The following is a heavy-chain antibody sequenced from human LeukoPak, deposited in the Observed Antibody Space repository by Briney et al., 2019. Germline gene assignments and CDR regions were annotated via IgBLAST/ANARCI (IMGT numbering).Heavy chain of an antibody. D-gene: IGHD4-17*01. CDR3: ARDHSLGRGTTAHPGAFDI. Sequence: GASVKVSCKASGYTFTGYYMHWVRQAPGQGLEWMGWINAGNGNTKYSQEFQGRVTITRDTSASTAYMELSSLRSEDMAVYYCARDHSLGRGTTAHPGAFDIWGQGTMVTVSS. CDR2: INAGNGNT. V-gene: IGHV1-3*03. J-gene: IGHJ3*02. CDR1: GYTFTGYY.